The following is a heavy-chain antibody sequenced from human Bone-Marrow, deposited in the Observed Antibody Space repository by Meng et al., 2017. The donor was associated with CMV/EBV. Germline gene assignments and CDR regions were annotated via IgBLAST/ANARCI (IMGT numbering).Heavy chain of an antibody. V-gene: IGHV3-7*01. CDR3: ARGGEYCSSTSCYRQPIDY. CDR1: GFTFSNYW. J-gene: IGHJ4*02. D-gene: IGHD2-2*01. Sequence: GGSLRLSCAASGFTFSNYWMGWVRQAPGKGLEWVANLRQDGSQMFYVDFVKGRFTISRDNAKNSLYLQMNSLRVEDTAVYYCARGGEYCSSTSCYRQPIDYWGQGTLVTVSS. CDR2: LRQDGSQM.